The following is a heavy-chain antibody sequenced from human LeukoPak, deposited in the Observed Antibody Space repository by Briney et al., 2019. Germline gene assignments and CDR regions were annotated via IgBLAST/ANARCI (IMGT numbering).Heavy chain of an antibody. CDR3: ASLYYDYVWGSYRNAIDY. CDR1: GGTFSSYA. D-gene: IGHD3-16*02. V-gene: IGHV1-69*13. Sequence: EASVKVSCKASGGTFSSYAISWVRQAPGQGLEWMGGIIPIFGTANYAQKFQGRVTITADESTSTAYMELSSLRSEDTAVYYCASLYYDYVWGSYRNAIDYWGQGTLVTVSS. J-gene: IGHJ4*02. CDR2: IIPIFGTA.